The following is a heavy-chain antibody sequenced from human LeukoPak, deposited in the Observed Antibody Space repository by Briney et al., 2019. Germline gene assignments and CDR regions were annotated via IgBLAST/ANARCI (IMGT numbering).Heavy chain of an antibody. V-gene: IGHV1-69*13. CDR1: GGTFSRYA. CDR3: ARDWDYVGYMDV. J-gene: IGHJ6*03. Sequence: SVKVSCKASGGTFSRYAISWARQAPGQGLEWMGGIIPSFGTANYAQTFQGRVTITADESTSTAYMELSSLRSEDTAVYYCARDWDYVGYMDVWGKGTTVTVSS. CDR2: IIPSFGTA. D-gene: IGHD4-17*01.